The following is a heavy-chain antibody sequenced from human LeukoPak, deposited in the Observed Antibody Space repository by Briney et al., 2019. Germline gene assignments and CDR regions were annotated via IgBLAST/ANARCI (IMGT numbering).Heavy chain of an antibody. V-gene: IGHV4-59*08. CDR3: ARVRSGSIDY. CDR2: IYYSGST. D-gene: IGHD1-26*01. Sequence: SETLSLTCTVSGGSISSYYWSWIRQPPGKGLEWIGYIYYSGSTNYNPSLKSRVTISVDTSKNQFSLKLSSVTAADTAVYYCARVRSGSIDYWGQGTLVTVSS. CDR1: GGSISSYY. J-gene: IGHJ4*02.